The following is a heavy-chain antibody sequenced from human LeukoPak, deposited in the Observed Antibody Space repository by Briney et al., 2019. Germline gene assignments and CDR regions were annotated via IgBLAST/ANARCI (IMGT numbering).Heavy chain of an antibody. CDR1: GFTFSDYY. V-gene: IGHV3-11*06. J-gene: IGHJ6*03. CDR2: ISSSSSYI. Sequence: GGSLRLSCAASGFTFSDYYMSWIRQAPGKGLEWVSSISSSSSYIYYADSVKGRFTISRDNAKNSLYLQMNSLRAEDTAVYYCASLVVADPDYYYMDVWGKGTTVTVSS. D-gene: IGHD2-15*01. CDR3: ASLVVADPDYYYMDV.